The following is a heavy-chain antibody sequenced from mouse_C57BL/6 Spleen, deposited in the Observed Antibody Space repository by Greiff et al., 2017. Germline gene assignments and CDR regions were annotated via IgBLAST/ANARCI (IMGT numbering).Heavy chain of an antibody. CDR1: GYSITSGYY. J-gene: IGHJ4*01. CDR3: ARDDGYYRAMDY. V-gene: IGHV3-6*01. D-gene: IGHD2-3*01. Sequence: DVKLQESGPGLVKPSQSLSLTCSVTGYSITSGYYWNWIRQFPGNKLEWMGYISYDGSNNYNPSLKNRISITRDTSKNQFFLKLNSVTTEDTATYYCARDDGYYRAMDYWGQGTSVTVSS. CDR2: ISYDGSN.